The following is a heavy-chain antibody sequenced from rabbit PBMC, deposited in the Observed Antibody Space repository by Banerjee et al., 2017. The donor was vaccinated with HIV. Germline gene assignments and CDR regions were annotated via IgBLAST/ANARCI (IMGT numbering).Heavy chain of an antibody. J-gene: IGHJ4*01. CDR2: IDPVFGST. CDR1: GFDFSSYY. Sequence: QLEESGGGLVQPGGSLKLSCKASGFDFSSYYMSWVRQAPGKGLEWIGYIDPVFGSTYYASWVNGRFTISSDSAQNTVDLQMNSLTAAATASYFCARPTSGYDIGDLWGPGPL. V-gene: IGHV1S7*01. CDR3: ARPTSGYDIGDL. D-gene: IGHD1-1*01.